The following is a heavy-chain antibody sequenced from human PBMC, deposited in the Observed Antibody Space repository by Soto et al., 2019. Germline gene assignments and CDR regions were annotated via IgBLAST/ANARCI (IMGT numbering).Heavy chain of an antibody. D-gene: IGHD3-22*01. V-gene: IGHV1-69*01. CDR1: GGTFSHYA. CDR2: IIPSSGTG. CDR3: ARAPYQGYESSGFYLV. Sequence: QVQLEQSGTEVKKSGSSVKVSCKASGGTFSHYAFTWVRQTPGQGLEWFGGIIPSSGTGNYAQKFQGRVTITAVESTSTVYMELSGLTLEDTAVYFCARAPYQGYESSGFYLVWGQGTLVIVSA. J-gene: IGHJ4*02.